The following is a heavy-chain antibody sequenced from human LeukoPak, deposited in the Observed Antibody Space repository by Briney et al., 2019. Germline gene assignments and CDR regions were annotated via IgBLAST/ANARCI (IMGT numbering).Heavy chain of an antibody. V-gene: IGHV4-39*07. Sequence: PSETLSLTCTVSGGSISSSSYYWGWIRQPPGKGLEWIGSIYYSGSTYYNPSLKSRVTISVDTSKNQFSLKLSSVTAADTAVYYCAREYYGHHGGFDYWGQGTLVTVS. CDR1: GGSISSSSYY. J-gene: IGHJ4*02. CDR3: AREYYGHHGGFDY. CDR2: IYYSGST. D-gene: IGHD4-17*01.